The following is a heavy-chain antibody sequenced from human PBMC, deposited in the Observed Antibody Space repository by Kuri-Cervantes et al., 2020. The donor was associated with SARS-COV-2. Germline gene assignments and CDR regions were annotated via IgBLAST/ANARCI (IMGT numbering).Heavy chain of an antibody. D-gene: IGHD5-18*01. V-gene: IGHV3-30-3*02. J-gene: IGHJ3*02. CDR1: GFTFSSYA. CDR3: AKPVDTATDRYDAFDI. Sequence: LSLTCAASGFTFSSYAMHWVRQAPGKGLEWVAVISYDGSNKYYADSVKGRFTISRDNSKNTLYLQMNSLRAEDTAVYYCAKPVDTATDRYDAFDIWGQGTMVTVSS. CDR2: ISYDGSNK.